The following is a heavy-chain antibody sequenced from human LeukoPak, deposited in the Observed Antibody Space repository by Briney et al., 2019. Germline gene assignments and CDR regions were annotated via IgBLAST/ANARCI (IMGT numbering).Heavy chain of an antibody. Sequence: GGSLRLSCAASGFTFSSYGMHWVRQAPGKGLEWVAVISYDGSNKYYADSVKGRFTISRDNSKNTLYLQMNSLRAEDTAVYYCAKTFEDYGVNDAFDIWGQGTMVTVSS. D-gene: IGHD4-23*01. CDR3: AKTFEDYGVNDAFDI. CDR2: ISYDGSNK. V-gene: IGHV3-30*18. J-gene: IGHJ3*02. CDR1: GFTFSSYG.